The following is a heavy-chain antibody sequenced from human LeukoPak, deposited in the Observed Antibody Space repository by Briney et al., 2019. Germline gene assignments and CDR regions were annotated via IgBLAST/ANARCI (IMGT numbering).Heavy chain of an antibody. D-gene: IGHD5-24*01. J-gene: IGHJ4*02. V-gene: IGHV3-21*04. CDR2: ISSSGSSI. CDR3: ARGHNSFDY. Sequence: PGGSLRLSCAVSGFAFSSYNLNWVRQAPGKGMEWVSSISSSGSSIFYADSVKGRFTISRDNAQNSLYLQMNSLRVEDTAVYYCARGHNSFDYWGQGTLVTVSS. CDR1: GFAFSSYN.